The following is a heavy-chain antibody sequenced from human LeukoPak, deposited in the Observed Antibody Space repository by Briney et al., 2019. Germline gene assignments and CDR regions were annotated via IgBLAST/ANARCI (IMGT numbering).Heavy chain of an antibody. V-gene: IGHV4-59*01. J-gene: IGHJ6*03. D-gene: IGHD3-22*01. CDR1: GGSISSYY. Sequence: SETLSLTCTVSGGSISSYYWSWIRQPPGKGLEWIGNIYYSGSTNYNPSLKSRVTISVDTSKNQFSLKLSSVTAADTTVYYCTRGSIAYYYMDVWGKGTTVTISS. CDR2: IYYSGST. CDR3: TRGSIAYYYMDV.